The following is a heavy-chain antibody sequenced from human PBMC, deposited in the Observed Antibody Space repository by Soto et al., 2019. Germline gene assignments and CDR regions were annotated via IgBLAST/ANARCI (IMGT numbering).Heavy chain of an antibody. CDR1: GYRFTNYW. J-gene: IGHJ3*02. CDR3: EIRRSSRDGFDI. V-gene: IGHV5-51*01. Sequence: LVESLKILCKVFGYRFTNYWIGLIRHLPGKGLEWMGIIYPGDSDTRYSPSFQGQVTIAADKSISTAYLQWSSLKASDIAMYYCEIRRSSRDGFDIWGQGTLVTVSS. CDR2: IYPGDSDT. D-gene: IGHD6-13*01.